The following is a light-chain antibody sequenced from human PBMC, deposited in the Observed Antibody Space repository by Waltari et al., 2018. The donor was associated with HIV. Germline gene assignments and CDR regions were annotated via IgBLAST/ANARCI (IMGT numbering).Light chain of an antibody. CDR1: AQTKSY. CDR3: FSAADDNLRV. Sequence: SYELTQPSSVSVSPGQTARITCSGDAQTKSYARWYQQKPGQAPVLVIYKNTERPSGIPGRFSGSRSGTTVTLTISGAQVGDEADYYCFSAADDNLRVFGGGPKLTVL. V-gene: IGLV3-27*01. CDR2: KNT. J-gene: IGLJ3*02.